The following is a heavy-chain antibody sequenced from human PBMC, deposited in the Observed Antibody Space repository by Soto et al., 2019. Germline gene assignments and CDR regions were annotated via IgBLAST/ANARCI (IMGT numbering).Heavy chain of an antibody. CDR3: ARDNGYSYGYTLDH. CDR2: IYSSEST. V-gene: IGHV4-59*01. Sequence: SETLSLTCTVSGGSISRYYWSWIRQPPGKGLEWIGYIYSSESTNYNPSLMSRVIISVYTSKNQFSLKLSSVTASDTAVYYCARDNGYSYGYTLDHWGQGTLVTVS. D-gene: IGHD5-18*01. CDR1: GGSISRYY. J-gene: IGHJ4*02.